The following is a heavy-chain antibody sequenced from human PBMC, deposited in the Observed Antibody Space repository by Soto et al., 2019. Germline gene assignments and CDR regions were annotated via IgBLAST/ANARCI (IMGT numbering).Heavy chain of an antibody. CDR1: GFTFSSYA. J-gene: IGHJ4*02. CDR2: ISYDGSNK. D-gene: IGHD2-15*01. CDR3: ARELLCPSCYSVGREFDY. V-gene: IGHV3-30-3*01. Sequence: PGGSLRLSFAASGFTFSSYAMHWVRQAPGKGLEWVAVISYDGSNKYYADSVKGRFTISRDNSKNTLYLQMNSLRAEDTAVYYCARELLCPSCYSVGREFDYWGQGTLVNVSS.